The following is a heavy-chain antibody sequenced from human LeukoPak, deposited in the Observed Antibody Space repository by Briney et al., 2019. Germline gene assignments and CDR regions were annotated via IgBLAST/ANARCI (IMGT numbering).Heavy chain of an antibody. CDR3: ARYSGTFSNSYFDC. CDR2: ISGSGGST. J-gene: IGHJ4*02. V-gene: IGHV3-23*01. Sequence: AGGSLRLSCAASGFTFSNYAMSWVRQAPGKGLEWVSAISGSGGSTYYADSVKGRFTISRDNSKNTLYLQMNSLRAEDTAVYYCARYSGTFSNSYFDCWGQGTLVTVSS. D-gene: IGHD1-26*01. CDR1: GFTFSNYA.